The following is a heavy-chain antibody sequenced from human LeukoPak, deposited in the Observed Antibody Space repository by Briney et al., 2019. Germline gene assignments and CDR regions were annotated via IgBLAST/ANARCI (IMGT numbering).Heavy chain of an antibody. CDR1: GYTFTSYY. D-gene: IGHD3-10*01. V-gene: IGHV1-46*01. Sequence: ASVKVSCKASGYTFTSYYMHWVRQAPGQGLEWMGIINPSGGSTSYAQKFQGRVTMTRDTSISTAYMELSRLRSDDTAVYYCARDKGTFDYWGQGTLVTVSS. J-gene: IGHJ4*02. CDR3: ARDKGTFDY. CDR2: INPSGGST.